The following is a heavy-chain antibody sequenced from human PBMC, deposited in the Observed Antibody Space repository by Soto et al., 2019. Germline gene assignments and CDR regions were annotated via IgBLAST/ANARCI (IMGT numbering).Heavy chain of an antibody. CDR1: GGSISSYY. V-gene: IGHV4-59*01. D-gene: IGHD4-17*01. CDR3: ARAQVPSHTYGDLTMNNWFDP. CDR2: IYYSGST. J-gene: IGHJ5*02. Sequence: SETLSLTCTVSGGSISSYYWSWIRQPPGKGLEWIGYIYYSGSTNYNPSLKSRVTISVDTSKNQFSLKLSSVTAADTAVYYCARAQVPSHTYGDLTMNNWFDPWGQGTLVTVSS.